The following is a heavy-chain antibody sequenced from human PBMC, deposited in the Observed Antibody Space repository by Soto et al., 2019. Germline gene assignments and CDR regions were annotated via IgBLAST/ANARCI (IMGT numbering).Heavy chain of an antibody. D-gene: IGHD3-3*01. V-gene: IGHV4-39*02. Sequence: QLQLQESGPGLVKPSATLSLTCTVSGGAICSSSYYWGWIRQPPGKGLGWIGSIFYSGSPYYNPSHKRRATLPVVTSKNLFSLKLSSVAAADTAVYSFATVPRITIFVVVIKPPPPYFDYGGQGTLVTVSS. J-gene: IGHJ4*02. CDR3: ATVPRITIFVVVIKPPPPYFDY. CDR2: IFYSGSP. CDR1: GGAICSSSYY.